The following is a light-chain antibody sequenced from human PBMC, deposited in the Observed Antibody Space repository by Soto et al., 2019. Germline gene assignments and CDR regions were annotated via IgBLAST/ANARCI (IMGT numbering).Light chain of an antibody. Sequence: QSVLTQPASVSGSPGQSITISCTGTSSDVGGYNYVSWYQQHPGKAPKLMIYDVSNRPSGVSNRFSGSKSGNTASLTISGLQAEDVAEYYCSSCTSGSTPCVFVTGTKVTDL. CDR3: SSCTSGSTPCV. J-gene: IGLJ1*01. CDR2: DVS. V-gene: IGLV2-14*01. CDR1: SSDVGGYNY.